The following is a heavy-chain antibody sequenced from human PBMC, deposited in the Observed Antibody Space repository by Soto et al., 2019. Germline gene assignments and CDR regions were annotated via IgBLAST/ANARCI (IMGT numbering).Heavy chain of an antibody. V-gene: IGHV1-8*01. J-gene: IGHJ6*02. Sequence: ASVKVSCKASGYTFTSYDINWVRQATGQGLEWMGWMNPNSGNTGYAQKFQGRVTMTRNTSISTAYMELSSLRSEDTAVYYCARIKLGYCSGGSCYRRSYYYYGMDVWGQGTTVTVSS. CDR2: MNPNSGNT. D-gene: IGHD2-15*01. CDR3: ARIKLGYCSGGSCYRRSYYYYGMDV. CDR1: GYTFTSYD.